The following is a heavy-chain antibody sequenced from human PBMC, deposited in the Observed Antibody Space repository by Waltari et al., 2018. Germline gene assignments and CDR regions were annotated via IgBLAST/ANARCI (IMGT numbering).Heavy chain of an antibody. J-gene: IGHJ4*02. Sequence: EVQLVESGGGLMKRGGSLRLSCATSAFPVNHHYVRWVRQAPGKGLEWVSVIHGDGRTHYADSVKGRFTISRDSSKNTVYLQMDSLRVGDAAVYYCTRDRGSYSSSGYALGGMHYWGQGTLVTVSS. D-gene: IGHD3-16*01. CDR2: IHGDGRT. V-gene: IGHV3-53*01. CDR1: AFPVNHHY. CDR3: TRDRGSYSSSGYALGGMHY.